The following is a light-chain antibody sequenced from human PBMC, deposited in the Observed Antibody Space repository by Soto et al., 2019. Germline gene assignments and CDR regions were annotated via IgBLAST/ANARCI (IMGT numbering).Light chain of an antibody. V-gene: IGKV3-20*01. CDR2: GAS. CDR3: QQYGSSPRT. Sequence: EIVLTQSPGTLSLSPGERATLSCRASQRVSSSFLAWYQQKPGQAPRLLIYGASSRATGIPDRFSGSGSGTDFTLTISRLDPEDFAVYYCQQYGSSPRTFGQGTKLEIK. J-gene: IGKJ2*01. CDR1: QRVSSSF.